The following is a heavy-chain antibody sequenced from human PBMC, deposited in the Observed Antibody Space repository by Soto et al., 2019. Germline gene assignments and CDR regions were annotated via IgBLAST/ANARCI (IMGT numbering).Heavy chain of an antibody. CDR3: AREVVAITNFIDF. CDR1: GGSISNAAYS. J-gene: IGHJ4*02. Sequence: SETLSLTCTVSGGSISNAAYSWSWIRQPPGKGLEWIGYIYPSGMPFYNPSLRSRVTISIDRSNDQFSLNLKSVTAADTAVCFCAREVVAITNFIDFWGRGTLVTVSS. V-gene: IGHV4-30-2*01. CDR2: IYPSGMP. D-gene: IGHD2-15*01.